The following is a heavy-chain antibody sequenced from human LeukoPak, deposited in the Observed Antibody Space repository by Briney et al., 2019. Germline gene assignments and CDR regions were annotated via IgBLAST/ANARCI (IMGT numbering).Heavy chain of an antibody. CDR3: ARPRDTAMGGFDY. D-gene: IGHD5-18*01. J-gene: IGHJ4*02. V-gene: IGHV5-51*01. Sequence: GESLKISCKGSGYSFTSYWTGWVRQMPGKGLEWMGIIYPGDSDTRYSPSFQGQVTISADKSISTAYLQWSSLKASDTALYYCARPRDTAMGGFDYWGQGTLVTVSS. CDR1: GYSFTSYW. CDR2: IYPGDSDT.